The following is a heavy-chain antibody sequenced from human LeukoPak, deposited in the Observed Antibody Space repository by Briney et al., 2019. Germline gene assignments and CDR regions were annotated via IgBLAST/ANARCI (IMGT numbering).Heavy chain of an antibody. CDR2: IHPGDSDT. CDR3: ARVGYYDSSGYPEDDAFDI. D-gene: IGHD3-22*01. Sequence: GESLKISCKGSGYSFTSYWIGWVRQMPGKGLEWMGIIHPGDSDTRYSPSFQGQVTISADKSISTAYLQWSSLKASDTAMYYCARVGYYDSSGYPEDDAFDIWGQGTMVTVSS. V-gene: IGHV5-51*01. CDR1: GYSFTSYW. J-gene: IGHJ3*02.